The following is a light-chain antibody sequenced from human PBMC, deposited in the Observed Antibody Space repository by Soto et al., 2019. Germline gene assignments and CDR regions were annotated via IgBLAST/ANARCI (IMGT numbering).Light chain of an antibody. CDR1: QTISSW. Sequence: DIQMPQSPSTLSGSVGDRVTITCRASQTISSWLAWYQQKPGKAPKLLIYKASTLKSGVPSRFSGSGSGTEFTLTISSLQPDDFATYYCQHYNSYPETFGQGTKVDIK. V-gene: IGKV1-5*03. CDR2: KAS. CDR3: QHYNSYPET. J-gene: IGKJ1*01.